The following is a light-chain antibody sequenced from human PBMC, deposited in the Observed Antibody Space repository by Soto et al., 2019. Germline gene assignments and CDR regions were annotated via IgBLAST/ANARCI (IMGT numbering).Light chain of an antibody. CDR3: MPALQTPPT. CDR2: LGS. J-gene: IGKJ1*01. Sequence: DIVMTQSPLSLPVTPGEPASISCRSSQSLLHGNGYNYLDWYLQKPGQSPQLLIYLGSNRASGVPDRFSGSGSGTDFTLKISRVEAEDVGVYYCMPALQTPPTFGQGTKVEIK. V-gene: IGKV2-28*01. CDR1: QSLLHGNGYNY.